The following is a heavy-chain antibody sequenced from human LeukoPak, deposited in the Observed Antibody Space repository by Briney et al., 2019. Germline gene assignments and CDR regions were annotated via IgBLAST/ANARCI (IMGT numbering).Heavy chain of an antibody. D-gene: IGHD6-13*01. V-gene: IGHV1-8*01. CDR1: GDTFTSYD. CDR2: MKPNSGDS. Sequence: WASVKVSCKASGDTFTSYDIHWVRQATGQGLEWMGWMKPNSGDSGLAQKFQGRVTMAWNTSMSTAYMELSSLRSEDTAVYYCARDHSDSWLDSWGQGTLVTVSS. J-gene: IGHJ5*01. CDR3: ARDHSDSWLDS.